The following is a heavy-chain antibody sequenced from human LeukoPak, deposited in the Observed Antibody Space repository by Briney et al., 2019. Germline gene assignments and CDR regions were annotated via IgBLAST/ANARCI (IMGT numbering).Heavy chain of an antibody. CDR2: ISGWSSDI. D-gene: IGHD3-16*01. J-gene: IGHJ4*02. Sequence: PGGSLRLSCAVSEFTFSSYSMNWVRQAPGKGLEWVSSISGWSSDIYYADSVKGRFTISRDNSKNSLYLQMKSLRAEDTALYYCARRGYHDYSGFDYWGQGTLVTVSS. CDR1: EFTFSSYS. V-gene: IGHV3-21*01. CDR3: ARRGYHDYSGFDY.